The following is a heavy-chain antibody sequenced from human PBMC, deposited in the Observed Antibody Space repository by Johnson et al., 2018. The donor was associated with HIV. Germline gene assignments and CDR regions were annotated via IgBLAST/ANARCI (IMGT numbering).Heavy chain of an antibody. CDR3: AKDLFTEREDDVFDI. D-gene: IGHD1-26*01. CDR1: GFTFSSYG. CDR2: IWYDGSNT. V-gene: IGHV3-33*06. Sequence: QVQLVESGGGVVQPGRSLRLSCTASGFTFSSYGMHWVRQAPGQGLEWVAVIWYDGSNTYYADSVKGRLTISRDNSKNTLYLQMNSLRAEDTAVYYCAKDLFTEREDDVFDIWGQGTMVTVSS. J-gene: IGHJ3*02.